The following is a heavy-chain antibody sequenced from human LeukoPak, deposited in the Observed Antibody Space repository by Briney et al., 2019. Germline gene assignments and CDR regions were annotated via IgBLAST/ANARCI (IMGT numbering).Heavy chain of an antibody. CDR3: ARGTGGAAAADFDP. D-gene: IGHD6-13*01. Sequence: PSETLSLTCTVSGDSISSDGYYWSWIRQHPGKGLEWIGFIYYTGSTYYNPSLKSRATISVDTSKNHFSLKLTFVTAADTAVYYCARGTGGAAAADFDPWGQGTLVTVSS. CDR1: GDSISSDGYY. V-gene: IGHV4-31*03. J-gene: IGHJ5*02. CDR2: IYYTGST.